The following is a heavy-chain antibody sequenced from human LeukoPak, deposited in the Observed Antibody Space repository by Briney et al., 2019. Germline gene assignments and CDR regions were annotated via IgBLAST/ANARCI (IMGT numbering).Heavy chain of an antibody. V-gene: IGHV3-33*01. CDR3: ARAGSGQATVTYNPYYFDY. CDR1: GFTFSSYG. J-gene: IGHJ4*02. CDR2: IWYDGSNK. Sequence: QSGGSLRLSCAASGFTFSSYGMHWVRQAPGKGLEWVAVIWYDGSNKYYADSVKGRFTISRDNSKNTLYLQMNSLRAEDTAVYYCARAGSGQATVTYNPYYFDYWGQGTLVTVSS. D-gene: IGHD4-17*01.